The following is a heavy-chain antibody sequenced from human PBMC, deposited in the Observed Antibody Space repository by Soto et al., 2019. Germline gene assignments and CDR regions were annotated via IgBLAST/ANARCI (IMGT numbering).Heavy chain of an antibody. V-gene: IGHV3-23*01. Sequence: GGSLRLSCAASGFTFSSYAMSWVRQAPGKGLEWVSAISGSGGSTYYADSVKGRFTISRDNSKNTLYLQMNSLRAEDTAVYYCAKLGYCSSTSCRGWYSSSWYEFDYWGQGTLVTVSS. CDR3: AKLGYCSSTSCRGWYSSSWYEFDY. CDR2: ISGSGGST. CDR1: GFTFSSYA. D-gene: IGHD2-2*01. J-gene: IGHJ4*02.